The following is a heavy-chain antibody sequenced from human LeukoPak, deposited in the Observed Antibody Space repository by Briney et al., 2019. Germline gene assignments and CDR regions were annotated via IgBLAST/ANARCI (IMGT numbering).Heavy chain of an antibody. J-gene: IGHJ4*02. D-gene: IGHD5-24*01. Sequence: ASVKVSCKASGYTFTSYDIDWVRQATGQGLEWMGWMNPNSGNTGYAQKFQGRVTMTRNTSISTAYMELSSLRSEDTAVYYCARTSRLDGYNFPDDYWGRGTLVTVSS. CDR2: MNPNSGNT. V-gene: IGHV1-8*01. CDR3: ARTSRLDGYNFPDDY. CDR1: GYTFTSYD.